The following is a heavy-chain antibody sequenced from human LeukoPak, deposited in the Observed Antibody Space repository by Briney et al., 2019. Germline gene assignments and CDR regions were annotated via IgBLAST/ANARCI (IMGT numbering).Heavy chain of an antibody. CDR1: GGTFSSYA. V-gene: IGHV1-69*05. J-gene: IGHJ3*02. D-gene: IGHD2-2*01. CDR3: ARYPHCSSTSCSERGAFDI. CDR2: IIPIFGTA. Sequence: SVKVSCKASGGTFSSYAISWVRQAPGQGLEWMGGIIPIFGTANYAQKFQGRVTITTDESTGTAYMELSSLRSEDTAVYYCARYPHCSSTSCSERGAFDIWGQGTMVTVSS.